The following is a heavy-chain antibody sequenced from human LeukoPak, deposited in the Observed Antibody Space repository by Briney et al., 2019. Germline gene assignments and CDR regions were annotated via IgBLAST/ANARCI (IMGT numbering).Heavy chain of an antibody. CDR1: GFTFRSHA. Sequence: GGSLRLSCAAAGFTFRSHAMHWVRQAPGKGLEYVSTINDDGGPTYYADSVKGRFTISRDNSKNTVYLQMNNLRPDDSAVYHCLKGGWATIGPPKDWGQGTQVSVSS. V-gene: IGHV3-64D*06. D-gene: IGHD5-24*01. J-gene: IGHJ4*02. CDR3: LKGGWATIGPPKD. CDR2: INDDGGPT.